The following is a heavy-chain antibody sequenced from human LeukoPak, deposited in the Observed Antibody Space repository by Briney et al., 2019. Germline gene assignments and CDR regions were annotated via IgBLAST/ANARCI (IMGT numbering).Heavy chain of an antibody. CDR3: TRSTNLEALDI. CDR1: GGSVSSGSYY. D-gene: IGHD2-8*01. J-gene: IGHJ3*02. V-gene: IGHV4-61*01. Sequence: PSETLSLTCTVSGGSVSSGSYYWSWIRQPPGKELEWIGYIYYSGSTYSNPSLKSRVTISVDTSKSQFSLKLRSVTTADTALYYCTRSTNLEALDIWGQGTMVTVSS. CDR2: IYYSGST.